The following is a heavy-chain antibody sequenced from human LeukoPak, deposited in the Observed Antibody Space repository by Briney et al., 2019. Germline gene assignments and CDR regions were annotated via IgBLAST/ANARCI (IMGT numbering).Heavy chain of an antibody. V-gene: IGHV3-30*18. CDR1: GFTFSSYG. D-gene: IGHD2/OR15-2a*01. CDR2: ISYDGSNK. Sequence: GGSLRLSCAASGFTFSSYGMHWVRQARGKGLEWVAVISYDGSNKYYADSVKGRFTISRDNSKNTLYLQMNSLRAEDTAVYYCAKVREYTDLDVWGQGTTVTVSS. J-gene: IGHJ6*02. CDR3: AKVREYTDLDV.